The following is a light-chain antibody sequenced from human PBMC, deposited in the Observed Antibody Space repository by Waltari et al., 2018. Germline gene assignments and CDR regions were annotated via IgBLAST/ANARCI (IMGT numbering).Light chain of an antibody. CDR1: QSVGTS. V-gene: IGKV3-11*01. J-gene: IGKJ4*01. CDR3: QQRRSWSLT. CDR2: DAS. Sequence: EIVLTQSPAILSFSPGERATLSCRASQSVGTSLAWYQQRPGQSPRLLIYDASYRTTGIPSRCSSSGSETDFTLTISILQPEDFAVYYCQQRRSWSLTFGGGTRVQI.